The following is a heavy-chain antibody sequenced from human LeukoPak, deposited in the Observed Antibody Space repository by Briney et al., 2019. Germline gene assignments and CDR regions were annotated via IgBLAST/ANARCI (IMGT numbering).Heavy chain of an antibody. V-gene: IGHV3-23*01. D-gene: IGHD4-17*01. CDR2: ISGSGGST. CDR3: AKDRRATVTLDY. Sequence: GGSLRLSCAASGFTFSNYGMHWVRQAPGKGLEWVSAISGSGGSTYYADSVKGRFTISRDNSKNTLYLQMNSLRAENTAVYYCAKDRRATVTLDYWGQGTLVTVSS. CDR1: GFTFSNYG. J-gene: IGHJ4*02.